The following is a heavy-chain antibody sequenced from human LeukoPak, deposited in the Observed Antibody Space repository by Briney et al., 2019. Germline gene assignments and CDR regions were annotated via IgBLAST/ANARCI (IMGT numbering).Heavy chain of an antibody. CDR3: ARHVKQQLVMYYFDY. D-gene: IGHD6-13*01. Sequence: SETLSLTCTVSGGSISSYYWSWIRQPPGKGLEWIGYIYYKWLPNYNPSPKSRVTISVDTSKNQFSLKLSSVTAADTAVYYCARHVKQQLVMYYFDYWGRGTVVTVS. CDR1: GGSISSYY. CDR2: IYYKWLP. J-gene: IGHJ4*02. V-gene: IGHV4-59*08.